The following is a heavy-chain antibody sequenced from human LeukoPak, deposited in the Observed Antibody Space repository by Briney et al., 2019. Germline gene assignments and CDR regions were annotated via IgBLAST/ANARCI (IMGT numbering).Heavy chain of an antibody. CDR3: ASHYYDSSGYS. Sequence: SETLSLTCAVYGGSFSGYYWSWIRQPPGKGLEWIGEINHSGSTNYNPSLKSRVTISVDTSKKQFSLKLSSVTAADTAVYYCASHYYDSSGYSWGQGTLVTVSS. CDR2: INHSGST. J-gene: IGHJ5*02. V-gene: IGHV4-34*01. D-gene: IGHD3-22*01. CDR1: GGSFSGYY.